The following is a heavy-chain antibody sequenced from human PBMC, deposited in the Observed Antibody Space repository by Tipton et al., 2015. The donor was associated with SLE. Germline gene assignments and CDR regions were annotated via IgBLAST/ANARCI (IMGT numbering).Heavy chain of an antibody. CDR1: GGSISSKNYY. D-gene: IGHD1-1*01. J-gene: IGHJ4*02. Sequence: TLSLTCTVSGGSISSKNYYWGWIRQPPGKGLEWIGSIHYSGSTYDNPSFKSRVTISVDTSKNQFSRKLSSVTAADTAVYYCARALWKGGDYWGQGTLVTVSS. V-gene: IGHV4-39*07. CDR3: ARALWKGGDY. CDR2: IHYSGST.